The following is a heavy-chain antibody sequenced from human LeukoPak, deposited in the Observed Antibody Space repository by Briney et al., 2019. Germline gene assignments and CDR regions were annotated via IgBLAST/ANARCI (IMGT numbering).Heavy chain of an antibody. Sequence: PGGSLRLSCAASGFTFSSYTMSWVRQAPGKGLEWVSAISGSGGSTYYADSVKGRFTISRDNSKNTLYLQMNSLRAEDTAVYYCAKVLVVVPANGMDVWGKGTTVTVSS. CDR3: AKVLVVVPANGMDV. J-gene: IGHJ6*04. CDR1: GFTFSSYT. V-gene: IGHV3-23*01. D-gene: IGHD2-2*01. CDR2: ISGSGGST.